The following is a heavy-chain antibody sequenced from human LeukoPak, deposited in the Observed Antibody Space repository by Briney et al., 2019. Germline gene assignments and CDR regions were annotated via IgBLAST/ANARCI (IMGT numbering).Heavy chain of an antibody. J-gene: IGHJ4*02. D-gene: IGHD6-13*01. V-gene: IGHV1-18*01. CDR1: GYTFTSYG. Sequence: ASVKVSCKASGYTFTSYGISWVRQAPGQGLEWMGWISAYNGNTNYAQKLQGRVTMTTDTSTSTAYMELRSLRSDDTAVYYCARDKSGSSWFKALDYWGQGTLVTVSS. CDR2: ISAYNGNT. CDR3: ARDKSGSSWFKALDY.